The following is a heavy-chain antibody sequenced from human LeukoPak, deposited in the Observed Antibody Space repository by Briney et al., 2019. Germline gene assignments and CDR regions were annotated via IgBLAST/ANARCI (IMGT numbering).Heavy chain of an antibody. CDR3: ARGGSGSYIDAFDI. CDR2: IYHSGNP. D-gene: IGHD3-10*01. CDR1: GYSNSSGYY. Sequence: SETLSLTCTVSGYSNSSGYYWGLIRQPPGKGLEWIGCIYHSGNPYYNPSLKSRVTISVDTSKNQFSLKLTSVTAADTAVYYCARGGSGSYIDAFDIWGQGTMVTVSS. V-gene: IGHV4-38-2*02. J-gene: IGHJ3*02.